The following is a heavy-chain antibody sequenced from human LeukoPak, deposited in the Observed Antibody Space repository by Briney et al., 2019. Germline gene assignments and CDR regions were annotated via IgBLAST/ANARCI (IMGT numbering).Heavy chain of an antibody. V-gene: IGHV5-51*01. CDR3: ARFTLLLDYGDYFNWFDP. Sequence: GESLKISCKGSGYSFTSYWIGWVRQMPGKGLEWMGIIYPGDSDTRYSPSFQGQVTISADKSISTAYLQGSSLKASDTAMYYCARFTLLLDYGDYFNWFDPWGQGTLVTVSS. D-gene: IGHD4-17*01. CDR1: GYSFTSYW. CDR2: IYPGDSDT. J-gene: IGHJ5*02.